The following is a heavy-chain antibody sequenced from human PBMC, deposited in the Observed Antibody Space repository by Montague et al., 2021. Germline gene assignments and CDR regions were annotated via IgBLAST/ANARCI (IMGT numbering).Heavy chain of an antibody. CDR1: GASISDYY. D-gene: IGHD1-14*01. V-gene: IGHV4-59*01. Sequence: SETLSLPCRVSGASISDYYGSWIRQPPGKGLEWIGYIYYSRRTNYNPSPKSRVTISVDTSKNQFSLKLSSVTAADTAFYYCAVTNPYYYYGMDVWGQGTTVTVSS. J-gene: IGHJ6*02. CDR3: AVTNPYYYYGMDV. CDR2: IYYSRRT.